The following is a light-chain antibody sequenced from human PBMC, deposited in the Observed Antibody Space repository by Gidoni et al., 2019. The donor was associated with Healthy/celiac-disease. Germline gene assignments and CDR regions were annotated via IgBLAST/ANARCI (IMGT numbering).Light chain of an antibody. CDR1: QSISSY. Sequence: DIQMTQSPSSLSASVGDRVTITCRASQSISSYLNWYQQKPGKAPKLLIYAASSLQSGVPSRFSGSGSGTDFTLTISSLQPEDFATYYCQQSYSTPPMCSFXXXTKLEIK. CDR2: AAS. J-gene: IGKJ2*04. CDR3: QQSYSTPPMCS. V-gene: IGKV1-39*01.